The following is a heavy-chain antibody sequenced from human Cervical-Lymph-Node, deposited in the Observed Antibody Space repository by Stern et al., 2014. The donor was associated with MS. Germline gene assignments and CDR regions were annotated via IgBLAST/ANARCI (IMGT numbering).Heavy chain of an antibody. Sequence: QLQLQESGSGLVKPSQTLSLTCAVSGGSISSGGYSWSWIRQPPGKGLEWIGYIYHSGSTYYNPSLKSRVTIDRSKNHFSLKLSSVTAADTAVYYCARSSTVTPNAFDIWGQGTMVTVSS. CDR1: GGSISSGGYS. J-gene: IGHJ3*02. CDR3: ARSSTVTPNAFDI. D-gene: IGHD4-17*01. V-gene: IGHV4-30-2*01. CDR2: IYHSGST.